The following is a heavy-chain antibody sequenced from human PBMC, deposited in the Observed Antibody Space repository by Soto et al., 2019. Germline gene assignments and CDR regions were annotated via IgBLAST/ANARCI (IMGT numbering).Heavy chain of an antibody. V-gene: IGHV3-66*01. J-gene: IGHJ4*02. CDR2: IYTGGST. D-gene: IGHD3-10*01. CDR3: ARVGGNSYDGY. CDR1: GFTVSKNY. Sequence: EVQLVESGGGLVQPGGSLRLSCAASGFTVSKNYMSWVRQAPGKGLEWVSVIYTGGSTYYADSVEGRSTISRDNSKNTLNLQMNSLRDEDTAVYYCARVGGNSYDGYWGQGTLVTVSS.